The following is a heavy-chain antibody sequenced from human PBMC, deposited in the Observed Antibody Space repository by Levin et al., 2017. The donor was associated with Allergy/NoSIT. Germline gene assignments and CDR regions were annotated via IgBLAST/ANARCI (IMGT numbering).Heavy chain of an antibody. CDR1: GFIFRDFY. CDR3: ARTNPYNFYGLDV. D-gene: IGHD2-2*02. J-gene: IGHJ6*02. CDR2: INDSAGTK. Sequence: GGSLRLSCTASGFIFRDFYMSWIRKAPGKRLEWLAYINDSAGTKYYGDSVKGRFTISRDNAKNSLYLQMNNLKDEDTAVYYCARTNPYNFYGLDVWGQGTTVTVSS. V-gene: IGHV3-11*01.